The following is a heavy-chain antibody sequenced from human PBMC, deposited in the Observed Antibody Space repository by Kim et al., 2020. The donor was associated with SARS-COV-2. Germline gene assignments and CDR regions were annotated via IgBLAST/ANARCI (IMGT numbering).Heavy chain of an antibody. CDR3: TRENFWYFDL. Sequence: STTYYADSVKGRLTVSRDNAKNSLYLQMNSLRAEDTAIYFCTRENFWYFDLWGRGTLVTVSS. D-gene: IGHD1-7*01. J-gene: IGHJ2*01. CDR2: STT. V-gene: IGHV3-48*03.